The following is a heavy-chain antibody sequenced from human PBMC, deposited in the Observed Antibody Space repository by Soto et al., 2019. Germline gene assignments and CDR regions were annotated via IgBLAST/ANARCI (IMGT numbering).Heavy chain of an antibody. CDR2: IWYDGSNT. J-gene: IGHJ4*02. CDR1: GFTFSSYA. V-gene: IGHV3-33*01. Sequence: QVQLVESGGGVVQPGGSLRLSCLASGFTFSSYAMHWVRQTPGKGLEWVALIWYDGSNTYYADSVMGRFTISRDNSQNTLFLQMNSLGVEDTAIFYCARGRGYTYGLLDYWGQGTVVTVSS. CDR3: ARGRGYTYGLLDY. D-gene: IGHD5-18*01.